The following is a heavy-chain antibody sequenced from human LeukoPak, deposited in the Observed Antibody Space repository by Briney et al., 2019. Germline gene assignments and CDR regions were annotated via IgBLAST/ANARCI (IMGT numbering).Heavy chain of an antibody. D-gene: IGHD5-18*01. CDR2: IYYSGST. V-gene: IGHV4-59*12. Sequence: PSETLSLTCTVSGGSISSYYWSWIRQPPGKGLEWIGYIYYSGSTYYNPSLKSRVTISVDTSKNRFSLKLSSVTAADTAVYYCARDRKNTAMVTDAFDIWGQGTMVTVSS. J-gene: IGHJ3*02. CDR3: ARDRKNTAMVTDAFDI. CDR1: GGSISSYY.